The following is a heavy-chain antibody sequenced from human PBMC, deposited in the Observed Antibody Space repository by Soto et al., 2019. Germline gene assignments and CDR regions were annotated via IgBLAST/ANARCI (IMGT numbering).Heavy chain of an antibody. D-gene: IGHD1-26*01. V-gene: IGHV3-33*01. Sequence: QVQVVASGGGVVQPGKSLRLSCAASGFPFINHGMHWVRQAPGKGLEWVASLWYDGSNREYVDSVKGRFTVSRDNSKSTMYLQMNNLRVEDTAVYYCACDPYGNIVGAIDYWGQGTLVTVSS. CDR3: ACDPYGNIVGAIDY. CDR2: LWYDGSNR. CDR1: GFPFINHG. J-gene: IGHJ4*02.